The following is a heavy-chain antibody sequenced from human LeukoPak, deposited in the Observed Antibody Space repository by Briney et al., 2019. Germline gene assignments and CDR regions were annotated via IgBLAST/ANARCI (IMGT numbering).Heavy chain of an antibody. D-gene: IGHD3-22*01. J-gene: IGHJ5*02. Sequence: GGSLRLSCAASGFTFSSYGMSWVRQAPGKGLEWVSVISGSGVSTYYADSVKGRFTISRDNARNSLYLQMSSLRAEDTAVYYCARSRTYYYDTNWFDPRGQGTLVTVSS. CDR3: ARSRTYYYDTNWFDP. V-gene: IGHV3-23*01. CDR2: ISGSGVST. CDR1: GFTFSSYG.